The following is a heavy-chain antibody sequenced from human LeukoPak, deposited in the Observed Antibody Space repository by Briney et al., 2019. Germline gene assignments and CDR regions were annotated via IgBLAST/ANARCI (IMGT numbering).Heavy chain of an antibody. Sequence: SETLSLTCTVSGGSIISSSFYWGWIRQPPGKGLEWIGSIYYSGSTYYNTSLKSRVTISVDTSKNQFSLKLSSVTAADTAVYYCARAMDVWGQGTTVAVSS. CDR3: ARAMDV. CDR2: IYYSGST. V-gene: IGHV4-39*07. CDR1: GGSIISSSFY. J-gene: IGHJ6*02.